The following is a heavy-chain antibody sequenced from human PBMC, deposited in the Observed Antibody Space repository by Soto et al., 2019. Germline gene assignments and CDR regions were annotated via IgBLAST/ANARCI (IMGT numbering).Heavy chain of an antibody. Sequence: EVQLLESGGGLVQPGGSLRLSCAASGFTFNNYAINWVRQAPGKGLEWVSGISGSGGSTYYADSVKGRFTISRDNSKNTLYLQMNSLRAEDTAVYFCARIYNAHDYNYDYWGQGTLVTVSS. D-gene: IGHD5-12*01. J-gene: IGHJ4*02. CDR2: ISGSGGST. CDR1: GFTFNNYA. V-gene: IGHV3-23*01. CDR3: ARIYNAHDYNYDY.